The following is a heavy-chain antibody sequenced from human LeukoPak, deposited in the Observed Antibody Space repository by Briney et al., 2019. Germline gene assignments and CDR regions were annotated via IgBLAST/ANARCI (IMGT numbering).Heavy chain of an antibody. D-gene: IGHD2-21*01. J-gene: IGHJ4*02. CDR3: AKGFSKVISSGYFDY. Sequence: GRSLRLSCAASGFTFDDYAMHWVRQAPGKGLEWVSGISWNSGSIGYADSVKGRFTVSRDNAKNSLYLQMNSLRAEDMALYYCAKGFSKVISSGYFDYWGQGTLVTVSS. V-gene: IGHV3-9*03. CDR1: GFTFDDYA. CDR2: ISWNSGSI.